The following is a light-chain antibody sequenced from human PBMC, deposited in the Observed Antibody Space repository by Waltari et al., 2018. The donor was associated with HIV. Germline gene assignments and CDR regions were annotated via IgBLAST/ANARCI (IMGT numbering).Light chain of an antibody. V-gene: IGLV1-44*01. CDR1: SSNIGSNR. CDR3: ATRDATLNARV. Sequence: QSVLTQPPSASGTPGQRVIISCSGSSSNIGSNRLNWYQQVPGTAPKLLFQSSHQRPSGVPDRVSGSRSGSSASLAISCLQTVEEAENYSATRDATLNARVCGGGTKLTV. J-gene: IGLJ3*02. CDR2: SSH.